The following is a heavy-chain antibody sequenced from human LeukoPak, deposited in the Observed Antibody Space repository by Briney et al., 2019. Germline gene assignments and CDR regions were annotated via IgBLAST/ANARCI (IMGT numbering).Heavy chain of an antibody. J-gene: IGHJ3*02. CDR3: AREGDDDAFDI. D-gene: IGHD5-24*01. V-gene: IGHV4-59*12. CDR2: IYYSGST. CDR1: GGSFSGYY. Sequence: SETLSLTCAVYGGSFSGYYWSWIRQPPGKGLEWIGYIYYSGSTNYNPSLKSRVTISVDTSKNQFSLKLSSVTAADTAVYYCAREGDDDAFDIWGQGTMVTVSS.